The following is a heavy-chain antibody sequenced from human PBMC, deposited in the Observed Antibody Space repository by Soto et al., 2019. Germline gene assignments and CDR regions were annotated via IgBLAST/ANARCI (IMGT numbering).Heavy chain of an antibody. J-gene: IGHJ6*02. CDR3: AKDLSDYPYYYYGMDV. V-gene: IGHV3-23*01. CDR2: ISGSGGST. D-gene: IGHD3-10*01. Sequence: PGGSLRLSCAASGFTFSSYAMSWVRQAPGKWLEWVSAISGSGGSTYYADSVKGRFTISRDNSKNTLYLQMNSLRAEDTAVYYCAKDLSDYPYYYYGMDVWGQGTTVT. CDR1: GFTFSSYA.